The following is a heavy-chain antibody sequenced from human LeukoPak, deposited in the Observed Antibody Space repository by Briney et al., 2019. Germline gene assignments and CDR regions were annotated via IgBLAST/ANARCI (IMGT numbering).Heavy chain of an antibody. CDR1: GFTFSNAW. J-gene: IGHJ6*02. D-gene: IGHD3-10*01. Sequence: GGSLRLSCAASGFTFSNAWMSWVRQAPRKGLDRVGRMKSKSDGGTTDYAAPEKARFTISRDDSKNTLYLQMNSLKTEHTAVYYCTTADGSGSYYYYGMDVWGQGTTVTVSS. V-gene: IGHV3-15*01. CDR3: TTADGSGSYYYYGMDV. CDR2: MKSKSDGGTT.